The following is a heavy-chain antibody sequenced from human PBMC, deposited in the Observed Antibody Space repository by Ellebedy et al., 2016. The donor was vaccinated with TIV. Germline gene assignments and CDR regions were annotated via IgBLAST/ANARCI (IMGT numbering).Heavy chain of an antibody. CDR1: GESVSSNGMR. Sequence: SGPTLVKPTQTLTLTCTLSGESVSSNGMRLNWIRQLPGKALEWLARIDWDDDTFYSASLKTRLTISKDTSKNQVVLRMTVMDPVDTATYYCARISRDAFDLWGQGTLVIVSS. V-gene: IGHV2-70*04. CDR3: ARISRDAFDL. J-gene: IGHJ3*01. CDR2: IDWDDDT.